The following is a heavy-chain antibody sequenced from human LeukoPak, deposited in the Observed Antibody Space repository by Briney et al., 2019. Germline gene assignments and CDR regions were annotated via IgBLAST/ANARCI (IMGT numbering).Heavy chain of an antibody. V-gene: IGHV3-23*01. CDR2: ISASGGS. D-gene: IGHD2-15*01. J-gene: IGHJ4*02. Sequence: GGSLRLSCAASGFTFSNYAMSWVRQAPGKGLEWVSGISASGGSYYADSVKGRFTVSRDISKNTLYLQMNSLRAEDTAAYFCAREPRDCTGGTCQSAGGYYFYYWSQGTLVTVSS. CDR3: AREPRDCTGGTCQSAGGYYFYY. CDR1: GFTFSNYA.